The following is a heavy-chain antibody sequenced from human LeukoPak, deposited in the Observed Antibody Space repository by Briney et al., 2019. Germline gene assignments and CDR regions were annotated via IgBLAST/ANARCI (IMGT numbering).Heavy chain of an antibody. J-gene: IGHJ4*02. V-gene: IGHV3-23*01. Sequence: PGGSLRLSCAASGFTFNNYAMSWVRQAPGKGLEWVSIISGGAGSTYYADSLKGRFTISRDNSKNTLYLQMNSLRAEDTAMYYCARGMGASTYYYDYWGQRTLVTVSS. D-gene: IGHD3-16*01. CDR1: GFTFNNYA. CDR3: ARGMGASTYYYDY. CDR2: ISGGAGST.